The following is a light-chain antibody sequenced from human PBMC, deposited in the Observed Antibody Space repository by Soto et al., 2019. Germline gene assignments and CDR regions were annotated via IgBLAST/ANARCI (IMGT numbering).Light chain of an antibody. CDR3: QQSYSTPLT. Sequence: DIQMTQSPSSLSVSVGDRVTITCRASQSIGGFLNWYQQKLGKAPKLLIYAASSLQSGVPSRFRGSGSGTDFTLTISSLQPEDFATYYCQQSYSTPLTCGGGTKVEI. CDR1: QSIGGF. CDR2: AAS. J-gene: IGKJ4*01. V-gene: IGKV1-39*01.